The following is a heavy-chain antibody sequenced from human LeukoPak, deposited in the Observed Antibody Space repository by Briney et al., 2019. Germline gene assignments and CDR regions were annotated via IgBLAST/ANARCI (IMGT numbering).Heavy chain of an antibody. V-gene: IGHV4-38-2*01. Sequence: PSETLSLTCAVSGYSISSAYYWGWVRQSPGKGLQWIGGISQTGRTYYNPSLKSRLAISADTSKNHFSLNLTSVTAADTALYYCARVRVGFVVTITTYYFDSWGQGTLVTVSS. CDR2: ISQTGRT. CDR1: GYSISSAYY. J-gene: IGHJ4*02. CDR3: ARVRVGFVVTITTYYFDS. D-gene: IGHD2-21*02.